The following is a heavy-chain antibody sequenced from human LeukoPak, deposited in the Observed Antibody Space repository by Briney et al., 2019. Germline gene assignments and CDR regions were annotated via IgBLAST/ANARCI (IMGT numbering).Heavy chain of an antibody. J-gene: IGHJ4*02. CDR2: IYYSGST. D-gene: IGHD3-22*01. CDR1: GGSISSYY. V-gene: IGHV4-59*01. Sequence: NSSETLSLTCTVSGGSISSYYWSWIRQPPGKGLEWIGYIYYSGSTNYNPSLKSRVTISVDTSKNQFSLKLSSVTAADTAVYYCARDRHYDSSGSLYFDYWGQGTLVTVSS. CDR3: ARDRHYDSSGSLYFDY.